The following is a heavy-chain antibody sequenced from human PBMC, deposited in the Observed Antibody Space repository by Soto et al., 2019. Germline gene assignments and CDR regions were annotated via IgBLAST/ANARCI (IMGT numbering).Heavy chain of an antibody. V-gene: IGHV3-21*01. J-gene: IGHJ4*02. CDR3: AREMSGSSSGAVDY. CDR1: GFTFSSYS. CDR2: ISSSSSYI. D-gene: IGHD6-6*01. Sequence: EVQLVESGGGLVKPGGSLRLSCAASGFTFSSYSMNWVRQAPGKGLEWVSSISSSSSYIYYADSVKGRFTISRDNAKNSLYLQMNSLRAEDTAVYYCAREMSGSSSGAVDYWGQGTLVTVSS.